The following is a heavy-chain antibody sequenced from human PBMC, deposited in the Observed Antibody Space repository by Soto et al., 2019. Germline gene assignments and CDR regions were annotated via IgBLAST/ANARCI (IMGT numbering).Heavy chain of an antibody. CDR3: ARDHYGDYGNISTQYNWFDP. CDR1: GGTFSSYA. J-gene: IGHJ5*02. CDR2: IIPIFGTA. V-gene: IGHV1-69*13. Sequence: GASVKVSCKASGGTFSSYAISWVRQAPGQGLEWTGGIIPIFGTANYAQKFQGRVTITADESTSTAYMELSSLRSEDTAVYYCARDHYGDYGNISTQYNWFDPWGTGTLVTVSS. D-gene: IGHD4-17*01.